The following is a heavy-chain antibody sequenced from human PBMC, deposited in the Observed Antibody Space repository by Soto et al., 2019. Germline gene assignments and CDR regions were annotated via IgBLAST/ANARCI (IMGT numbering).Heavy chain of an antibody. D-gene: IGHD3-10*01. CDR1: GYTFTNYG. J-gene: IGHJ6*02. CDR3: AREGYYSGSGSYSPPRYYGMDV. CDR2: ISDYNGNT. V-gene: IGHV1-18*04. Sequence: ASVKASCKDCGYTFTNYGISWVRQAPGQGLEWMGWISDYNGNTYYGKKFQGRVTMTTDTSTRTAYMELKSLRSDDTAVYYCAREGYYSGSGSYSPPRYYGMDVWGQGTTVTVSS.